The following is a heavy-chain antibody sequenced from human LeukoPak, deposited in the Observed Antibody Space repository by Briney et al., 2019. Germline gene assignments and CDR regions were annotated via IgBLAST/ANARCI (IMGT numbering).Heavy chain of an antibody. CDR3: VRERYCTDARCLYGMDV. Sequence: GGSLGLSCAASGFSVSDNYMSWVRQAPGKGLEWVSVIYTGDKTHYTDSARDRFTISRHNSKNTLYLQMNSLRPEDTAVYFCVRERYCTDARCLYGMDVWGQGTTVTVSS. CDR1: GFSVSDNY. CDR2: IYTGDKT. J-gene: IGHJ6*02. V-gene: IGHV3-53*04. D-gene: IGHD2-8*01.